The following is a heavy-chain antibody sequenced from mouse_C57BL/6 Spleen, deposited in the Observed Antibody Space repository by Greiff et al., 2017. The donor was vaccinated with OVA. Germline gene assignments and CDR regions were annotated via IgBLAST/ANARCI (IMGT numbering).Heavy chain of an antibody. CDR2: IDPSDSET. J-gene: IGHJ2*01. Sequence: VQLQQPGAEPVRPGSSVKLSCKASGYTFTSYWMHWVKQRPIQGLEWIGNIDPSDSETHYNQKFKDKATLTVDKSSSTAYMQLSSLTSEDSAVYYCARTEQLRFYFDYWGQGTTLTVSS. CDR3: ARTEQLRFYFDY. D-gene: IGHD3-2*02. CDR1: GYTFTSYW. V-gene: IGHV1-52*01.